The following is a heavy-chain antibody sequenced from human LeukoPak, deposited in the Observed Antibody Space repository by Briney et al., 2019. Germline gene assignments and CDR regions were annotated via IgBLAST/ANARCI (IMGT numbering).Heavy chain of an antibody. CDR2: ISSSSSYI. V-gene: IGHV3-21*01. Sequence: GGSLRLSCAASGFTFSSFAMSWVRQAPGKGLEWVSSISSSSSYIYYADSVKGRFTISRDNAKNSLYLQMNSLRAEDTAVYYCARQAVAGPTLDYYYGMDVWGQGTTVTVSS. J-gene: IGHJ6*02. CDR3: ARQAVAGPTLDYYYGMDV. D-gene: IGHD6-19*01. CDR1: GFTFSSFA.